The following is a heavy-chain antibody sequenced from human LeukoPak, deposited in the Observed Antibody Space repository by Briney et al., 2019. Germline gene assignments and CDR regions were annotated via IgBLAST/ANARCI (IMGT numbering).Heavy chain of an antibody. D-gene: IGHD3-22*01. CDR2: IYYSGST. V-gene: IGHV4-59*01. CDR1: GGSISSYY. Sequence: SETLSLTCTVSGGSISSYYWSWIRQPPGKGLEWIGYIYYSGSTNYNLSLKSRVTISVDTSKNQFSLKLSSVTAADTAVYYCARAGYYYDSSSNAFDIWGQGTMVTVSS. J-gene: IGHJ3*02. CDR3: ARAGYYYDSSSNAFDI.